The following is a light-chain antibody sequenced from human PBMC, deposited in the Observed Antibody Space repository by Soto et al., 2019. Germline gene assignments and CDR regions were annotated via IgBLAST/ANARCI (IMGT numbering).Light chain of an antibody. CDR1: SSNIGADFG. Sequence: QSALTQPPSVSGAPGQTITISCTGSSSNIGADFGVHWYQQLPGAAPKLVIFVNTNRPSGVPDRFSGSKSGTLASLAITGLQAEDEADYYCQSYDRSLSGWVFGTGTKLTVL. V-gene: IGLV1-40*01. CDR3: QSYDRSLSGWV. CDR2: VNT. J-gene: IGLJ3*02.